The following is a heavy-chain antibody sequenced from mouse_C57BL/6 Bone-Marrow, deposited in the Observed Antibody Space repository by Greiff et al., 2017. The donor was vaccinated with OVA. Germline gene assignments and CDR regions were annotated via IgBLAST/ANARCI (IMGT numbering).Heavy chain of an antibody. Sequence: VHVKQSGAELVRPGASVKLSCTASGFNIKDDYMHWVKERPEQGLEWIGWIDPENGDTEYASKFQGKATITADTSSKTAYLHLSSLTSEDTAVYYCTTYRYWGQGTTLTVSS. CDR2: IDPENGDT. V-gene: IGHV14-4*01. CDR1: GFNIKDDY. CDR3: TTYRY. J-gene: IGHJ2*01.